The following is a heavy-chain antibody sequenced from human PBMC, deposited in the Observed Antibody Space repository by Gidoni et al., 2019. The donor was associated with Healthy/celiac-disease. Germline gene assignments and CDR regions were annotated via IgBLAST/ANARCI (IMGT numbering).Heavy chain of an antibody. CDR3: ASKDYYDSSLRGASSAFDI. CDR1: GGSISSSSYY. D-gene: IGHD3-22*01. Sequence: QLQLQESGPGLVKPSETLSLTCTVSGGSISSSSYYWGWIRQPPGKGLEWIGSIYYSGSTYYNPSLKSRVTISVDTPKNQFSLKLSSVTAADTAVYYCASKDYYDSSLRGASSAFDIWGQGTMVTVSS. CDR2: IYYSGST. V-gene: IGHV4-39*01. J-gene: IGHJ3*02.